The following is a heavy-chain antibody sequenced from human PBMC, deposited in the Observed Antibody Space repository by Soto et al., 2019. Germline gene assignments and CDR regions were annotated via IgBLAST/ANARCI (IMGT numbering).Heavy chain of an antibody. D-gene: IGHD2-15*01. CDR1: GFTFSSYG. V-gene: IGHV3-33*01. Sequence: GGSLRLSCAASGFTFSSYGMHWVRQAPGKGLEGVAVIWYDGSNKYYADSVKGRFTISRDNSKNTLYLQMNSLRAEDTAVYYCARGGYCSGGSCQDYYYYGMDVWGQGTTVTVSS. J-gene: IGHJ6*02. CDR2: IWYDGSNK. CDR3: ARGGYCSGGSCQDYYYYGMDV.